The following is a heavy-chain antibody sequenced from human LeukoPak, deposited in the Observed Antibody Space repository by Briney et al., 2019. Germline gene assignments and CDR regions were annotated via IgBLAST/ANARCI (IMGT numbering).Heavy chain of an antibody. Sequence: GASVKVSCKASGYTFTSYGISWVRQAPGQGLEWMGWISAYNGNTNYAQKLQGRVTMTTDTSTSTAYMELRSLRSDDTAVYYCGRADLDIVVVPAASDYYYGMDVWGKGTTVTVSS. CDR3: GRADLDIVVVPAASDYYYGMDV. D-gene: IGHD2-2*01. J-gene: IGHJ6*04. CDR1: GYTFTSYG. V-gene: IGHV1-18*04. CDR2: ISAYNGNT.